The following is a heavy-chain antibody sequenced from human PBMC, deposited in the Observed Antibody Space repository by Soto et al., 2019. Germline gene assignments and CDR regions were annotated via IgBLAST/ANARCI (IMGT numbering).Heavy chain of an antibody. D-gene: IGHD5-18*01. Sequence: GGSLRLCCAASGFTFSSYGMHWVRQAPGKGLEWVAVISYDGSNKYYADSVKGRFTISRDNSKNTLYLQMNSLRAEDTDVYYCAKESGYSYGYLVLRYYYYGMDVWGQGTTVTVSS. CDR1: GFTFSSYG. CDR3: AKESGYSYGYLVLRYYYYGMDV. V-gene: IGHV3-30*18. CDR2: ISYDGSNK. J-gene: IGHJ6*02.